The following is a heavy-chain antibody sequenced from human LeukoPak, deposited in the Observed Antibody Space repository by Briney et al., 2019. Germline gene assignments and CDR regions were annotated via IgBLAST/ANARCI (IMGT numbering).Heavy chain of an antibody. CDR2: INHSGST. J-gene: IGHJ6*02. V-gene: IGHV4-34*01. Sequence: PSETLSLTCAVYGGSFSGYYWSWIRQPPGKGLEGIGEINHSGSTNYNPSLKSRVTISVDTSKNQFSLKLSSVTAADTAVYYCARAPYCSSTSCYIHQGDYYYYGMDVWGQGTTVTVSS. D-gene: IGHD2-2*02. CDR1: GGSFSGYY. CDR3: ARAPYCSSTSCYIHQGDYYYYGMDV.